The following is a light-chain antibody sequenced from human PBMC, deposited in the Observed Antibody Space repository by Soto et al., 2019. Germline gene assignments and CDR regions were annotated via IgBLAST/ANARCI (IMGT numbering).Light chain of an antibody. CDR1: SSNIGAGYD. CDR2: GNS. V-gene: IGLV1-40*01. CDR3: QSYDSSLSGVV. J-gene: IGLJ2*01. Sequence: QSVLTQPPSVSGAPGQRVTISCTGNSSNIGAGYDVHWYQQLPGTAPKLLIYGNSNRPSGVPDRFSGSKSGTSAFLAITGLQAEDEADYCCQSYDSSLSGVVFGGGTKLTVL.